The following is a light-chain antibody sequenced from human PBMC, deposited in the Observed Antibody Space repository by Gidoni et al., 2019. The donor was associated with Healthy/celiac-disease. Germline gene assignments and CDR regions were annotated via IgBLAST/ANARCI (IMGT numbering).Light chain of an antibody. CDR1: QSVSSN. CDR2: GAS. J-gene: IGKJ5*01. CDR3: QQYSNWPLLT. V-gene: IGKV3-15*01. Sequence: IVMTPSPATLSVSPGERATLSCRASQSVSSNLAWYQQKPGQAPRLLIYGASTRATGIPARFSGSGSGTEFTLTISSLQSEDFAVYYCQQYSNWPLLTFGQXTRLEIK.